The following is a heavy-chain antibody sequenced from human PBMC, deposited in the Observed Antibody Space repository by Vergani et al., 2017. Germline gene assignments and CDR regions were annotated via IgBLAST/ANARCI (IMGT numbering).Heavy chain of an antibody. Sequence: QVQLQESGPGLVRPSQTLSLTCTVSGGSISSGSYYWSWFRQPAGKGLEWIGRFYTGGGTSYNPSLTRRVTISVDTSKNQFSLQLSSVTAADTAVYYCARDPLYSTTWPFLLLDMDVWGQGTTVTVS. CDR2: FYTGGGT. V-gene: IGHV4-61*02. CDR1: GGSISSGSYY. D-gene: IGHD6-13*01. CDR3: ARDPLYSTTWPFLLLDMDV. J-gene: IGHJ6*02.